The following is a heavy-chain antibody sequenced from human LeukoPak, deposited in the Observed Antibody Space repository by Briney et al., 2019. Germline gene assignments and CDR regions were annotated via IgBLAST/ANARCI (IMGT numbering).Heavy chain of an antibody. V-gene: IGHV3-48*04. CDR1: GFTFSSFS. CDR2: IASSSSSM. J-gene: IGHJ4*02. Sequence: PGGSLRLFCAASGFTFSSFSMNWVRQAPGKGLEWISYIASSSSSMYYADSVKGRFTISRDNAKNSLYLQMNSLTAEDTAVYYCARVIGSYGDSAYWGQGTLVTVSS. D-gene: IGHD4-17*01. CDR3: ARVIGSYGDSAY.